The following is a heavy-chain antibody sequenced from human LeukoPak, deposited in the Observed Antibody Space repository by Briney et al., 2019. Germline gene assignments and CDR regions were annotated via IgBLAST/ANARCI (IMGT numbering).Heavy chain of an antibody. D-gene: IGHD1-26*01. Sequence: SETLSLTCTVSGGSISSYYWGWIRQPPGKGLEWIGSIYYSGSTYYNPSLKSRVTISVDTSKNQFSLKLSSVTAADTAVYYCAARDKWELLRDWGQGTLVTVSS. CDR1: GGSISSYY. J-gene: IGHJ4*02. CDR2: IYYSGST. CDR3: AARDKWELLRD. V-gene: IGHV4-39*07.